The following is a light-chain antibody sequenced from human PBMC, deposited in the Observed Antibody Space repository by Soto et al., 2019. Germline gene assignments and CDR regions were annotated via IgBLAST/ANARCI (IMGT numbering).Light chain of an antibody. CDR2: GAS. CDR1: QSVGTS. CDR3: QQYYNWPPFT. V-gene: IGKV3-15*01. Sequence: IVMTQFPATLSLSPGQRVTLSCRAGQSVGTSIAWYQQKPGQAPRLLIYGASTRATGVPARFSGSGSGTAFTITISSLQSEDFANYYCQQYYNWPPFTFGQGTKVAIK. J-gene: IGKJ3*01.